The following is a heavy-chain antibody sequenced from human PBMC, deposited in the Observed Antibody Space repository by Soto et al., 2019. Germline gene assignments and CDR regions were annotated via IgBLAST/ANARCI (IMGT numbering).Heavy chain of an antibody. J-gene: IGHJ4*02. CDR2: ISGSGGST. Sequence: EVQLLGSGGGLVHPGGSLRLSCAASGFAFRNYGMSWVRQAPGKGLKWVSTISGSGGSTYYADSVEGRFTNSRDNSKNTLYWQMNSLRAEDTAIYYCAKDTFDVPPGFDYWGQGTLGTVSS. D-gene: IGHD3-9*01. CDR3: AKDTFDVPPGFDY. V-gene: IGHV3-23*01. CDR1: GFAFRNYG.